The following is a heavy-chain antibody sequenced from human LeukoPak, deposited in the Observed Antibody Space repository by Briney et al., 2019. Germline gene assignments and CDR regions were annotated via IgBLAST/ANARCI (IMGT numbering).Heavy chain of an antibody. CDR1: GGSFSGYY. J-gene: IGHJ5*02. CDR2: INHSGST. D-gene: IGHD5-12*01. Sequence: SETLSLTCAVYGGSFSGYYWSWIRQPPGKGLEWIGEINHSGSTNYNPSLKSRVTISVDTSKNQFSLKLSSVTAADTAVYYYARGQVRGYSGYDSLRRHNWFDPWGQGTLVTVSS. CDR3: ARGQVRGYSGYDSLRRHNWFDP. V-gene: IGHV4-34*01.